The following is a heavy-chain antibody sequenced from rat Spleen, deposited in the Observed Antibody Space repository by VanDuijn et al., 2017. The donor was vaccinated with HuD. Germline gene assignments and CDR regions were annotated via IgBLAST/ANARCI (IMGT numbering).Heavy chain of an antibody. Sequence: QVQLKESGPGLVQPSQTLSLACTVSGFSVTSYHVHWVRQPSGKGLEWMGVICTDGSTEYNSALKSRLSISRDTSKSQVFLEMNSLQTEDTATYFCAREGYNNPFDYWGQGVMVTVSS. CDR2: ICTDGST. CDR3: AREGYNNPFDY. CDR1: GFSVTSYH. D-gene: IGHD1-10*01. V-gene: IGHV2-43*01. J-gene: IGHJ2*01.